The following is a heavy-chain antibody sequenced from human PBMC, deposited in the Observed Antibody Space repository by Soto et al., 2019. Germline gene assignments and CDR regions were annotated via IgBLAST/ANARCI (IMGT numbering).Heavy chain of an antibody. V-gene: IGHV1-46*01. Sequence: ASVKVSFKASGYTSTSYYMHWVRQAPGQGLEWMGIINPSGGSTSYAQKFQGRVTMTRDTSTSTVYMELRSLRSEDTAVYYCASPDNDFWSGPHRYYYYGMDVWGQGTTVTVSS. D-gene: IGHD3-3*01. CDR3: ASPDNDFWSGPHRYYYYGMDV. CDR1: GYTSTSYY. J-gene: IGHJ6*02. CDR2: INPSGGST.